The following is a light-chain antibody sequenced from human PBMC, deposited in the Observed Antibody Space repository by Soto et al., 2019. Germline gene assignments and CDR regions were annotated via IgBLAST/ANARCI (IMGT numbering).Light chain of an antibody. CDR3: QQRSIWPPS. J-gene: IGKJ4*01. CDR1: QSVSSY. CDR2: DAS. V-gene: IGKV3-11*01. Sequence: EIVLTQSPATLSLSPGERATLSCRASQSVSSYLAWYQQKPGQAPRLLIYDASNRATGIPARFSGSGSGTDFTLTICSLEPEDFAVYYCQQRSIWPPSFGGGTKVEIK.